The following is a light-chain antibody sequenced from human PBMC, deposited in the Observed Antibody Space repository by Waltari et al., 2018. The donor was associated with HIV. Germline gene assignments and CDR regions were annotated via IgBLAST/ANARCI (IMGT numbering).Light chain of an antibody. CDR2: EVT. J-gene: IGLJ3*02. V-gene: IGLV2-14*01. CDR1: SSDVGGYNY. Sequence: QSALTQPASVSGSPGQSITISCTGTSSDVGGYNYVSWYQQHLGKAPKLMIYEVTNRPSGVSNRFSGSKSGNTASLTISGLQAEDEADYYCNSYTISSTLGVFGGGTKLTVL. CDR3: NSYTISSTLGV.